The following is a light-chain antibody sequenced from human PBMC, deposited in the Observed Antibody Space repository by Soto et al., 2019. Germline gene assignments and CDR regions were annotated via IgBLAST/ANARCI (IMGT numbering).Light chain of an antibody. Sequence: QSALTQPRSVSGSPGQSVTISCTRTSSDVGVFNYVSWYQHHPGRAPKLMIYDVTKRPSGVPGRFSGSESDDTASLTISGLQAEDEADYYCCSYAANSLIFGTGTKVTVL. CDR3: CSYAANSLI. CDR1: SSDVGVFNY. V-gene: IGLV2-11*01. CDR2: DVT. J-gene: IGLJ1*01.